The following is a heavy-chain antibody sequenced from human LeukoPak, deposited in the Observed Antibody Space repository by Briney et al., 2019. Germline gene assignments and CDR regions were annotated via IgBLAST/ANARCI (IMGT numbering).Heavy chain of an antibody. CDR2: IKQDGSEK. J-gene: IGHJ4*02. D-gene: IGHD2-15*01. CDR3: ARPRADSGGKYYFDY. CDR1: GFTFSSYW. Sequence: GGSLRLSCAASGFTFSSYWMSWVRQAPGKGLEWVANIKQDGSEKYYVDSVKGRFTISRDNAKNSLYLQMNSLRAEDTAVYHCARPRADSGGKYYFDYWGQGTLVTVSS. V-gene: IGHV3-7*01.